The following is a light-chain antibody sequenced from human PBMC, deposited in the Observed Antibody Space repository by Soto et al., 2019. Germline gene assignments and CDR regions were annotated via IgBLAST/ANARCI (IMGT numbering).Light chain of an antibody. V-gene: IGLV2-14*03. CDR3: SSYTTSPTVI. CDR2: AVS. J-gene: IGLJ2*01. CDR1: SSDIGDHNS. Sequence: QSALTQPASVSGSPGQSITISCTGTSSDIGDHNSVSWYLQQPGKAPKLMIYAVSNRPSGVSNRFSGSKSGNTASLTISGLQAEDEADYYCSSYTTSPTVIFGGGTKLTVL.